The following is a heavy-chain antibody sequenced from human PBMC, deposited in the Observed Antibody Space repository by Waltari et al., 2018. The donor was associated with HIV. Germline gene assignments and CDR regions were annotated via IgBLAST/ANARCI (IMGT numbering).Heavy chain of an antibody. CDR2: IYYSGST. D-gene: IGHD1-7*01. CDR3: ARQGKLVRRHWYFDL. J-gene: IGHJ2*01. Sequence: QLQLQESGPGLVKPSENLSLTCTVSGGSISSSSYYWGWIRQPPGKGLEWIGSIYYSGSTYYNPSLKSRVTISVDTSKNQFSLKLSSVTAADTAVYYCARQGKLVRRHWYFDLWGRDTLVTVSS. V-gene: IGHV4-39*01. CDR1: GGSISSSSYY.